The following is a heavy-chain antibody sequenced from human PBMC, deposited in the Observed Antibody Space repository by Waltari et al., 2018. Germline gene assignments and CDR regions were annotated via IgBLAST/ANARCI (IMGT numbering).Heavy chain of an antibody. V-gene: IGHV3-23*01. J-gene: IGHJ4*02. CDR2: IGGSGVGT. CDR3: AKFRGMVQGSSLLFDY. CDR1: GFIFSNFA. Sequence: EVQLLESGGGLVQPGGSLRLSCVASGFIFSNFAMHWVRQAPGKGLEWIATIGGSGVGTYYADSVKGRFIISRDNSKNTLYLEMSSLRAEDTAVYYCAKFRGMVQGSSLLFDYWGQGTLVTVSS. D-gene: IGHD3-10*01.